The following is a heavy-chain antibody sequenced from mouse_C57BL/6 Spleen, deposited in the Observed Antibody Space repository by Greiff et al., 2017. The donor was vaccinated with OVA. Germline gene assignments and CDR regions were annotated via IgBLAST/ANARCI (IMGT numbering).Heavy chain of an antibody. D-gene: IGHD1-1*01. J-gene: IGHJ2*01. CDR1: GFTFSSYG. Sequence: EVKVVESGGDLVKPGGSLKLSCAASGFTFSSYGMSWVRQTPDKRLEWVATISSGGSYTYYPDSVKGRFTISRDNAKNTLYLQMSSLKSEDTAMYYCARLYYGSLYYFDYWGQGTTLTVSS. V-gene: IGHV5-6*01. CDR2: ISSGGSYT. CDR3: ARLYYGSLYYFDY.